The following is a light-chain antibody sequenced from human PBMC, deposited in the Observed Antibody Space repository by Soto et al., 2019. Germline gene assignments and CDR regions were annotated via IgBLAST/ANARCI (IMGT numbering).Light chain of an antibody. J-gene: IGLJ1*01. CDR2: EGI. CDR3: CTYVGSSTYV. Sequence: QSALTQPASVSGSPGQTITISCTGTSSTVGSYNLVSWYQQHPGKAPKLMIYEGIKRPSGVSNRFSGSKSGNTSSLTISGLQADDEAEYYCCTYVGSSTYVFGTGTKVTVL. CDR1: SSTVGSYNL. V-gene: IGLV2-23*01.